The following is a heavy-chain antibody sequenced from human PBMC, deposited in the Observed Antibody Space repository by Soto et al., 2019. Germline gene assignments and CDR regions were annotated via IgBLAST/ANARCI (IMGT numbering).Heavy chain of an antibody. CDR1: GFTVSSNY. V-gene: IGHV3-53*01. Sequence: PGGSLRLSCAASGFTVSSNYMSWVRQAPGKGLEWVSVIYSGGSTYYADSAKGRFTISRDNSKNTVHLQMNSRRAEDTAVYYCAREWELPNYYGMDVWGQGTTVTVAS. CDR2: IYSGGST. D-gene: IGHD1-26*01. J-gene: IGHJ6*02. CDR3: AREWELPNYYGMDV.